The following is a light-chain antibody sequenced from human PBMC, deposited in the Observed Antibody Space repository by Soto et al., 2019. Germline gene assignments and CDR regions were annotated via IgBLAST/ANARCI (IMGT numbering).Light chain of an antibody. Sequence: DIQMTQSPSSVSAYVGDRVNITCRASQGISSWLAWYQQKPGKAPKLLIYGASSLQSGVPSRFSGSGSGTEFSLTRSSLQPEDSETYYCQQASSLPLTFVGGTKVEIK. V-gene: IGKV1D-12*01. CDR3: QQASSLPLT. CDR1: QGISSW. J-gene: IGKJ4*01. CDR2: GAS.